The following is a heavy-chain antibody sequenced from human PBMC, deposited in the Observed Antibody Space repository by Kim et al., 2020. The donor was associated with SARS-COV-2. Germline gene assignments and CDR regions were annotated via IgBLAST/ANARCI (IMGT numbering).Heavy chain of an antibody. CDR2: ISNTGTT. CDR3: AQYRLWFGAHPQEFDP. CDR1: DASLSGFY. Sequence: SETLSLTCAVSDASLSGFYWSWFRQSPGKGLEWLGEISNTGTTIYSPSLNSRMSISADTFKNQISLTLRSVTAADTAVYYCAQYRLWFGAHPQEFDPWGQGTLVTVSS. D-gene: IGHD3-16*01. J-gene: IGHJ5*02. V-gene: IGHV4-34*01.